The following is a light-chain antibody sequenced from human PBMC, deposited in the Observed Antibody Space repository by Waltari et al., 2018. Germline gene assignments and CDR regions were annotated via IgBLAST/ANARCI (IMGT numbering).Light chain of an antibody. CDR3: QQRSTWPLT. V-gene: IGKV3-11*01. CDR1: QTINTF. Sequence: ELVLTQSPATLSVSPGETATLSCRASQTINTFIVWYQQKPGQAPRLLIYDSSNRATGIPARFSGSGSGTDFTLTISSLEAEDYAVYYCQQRSTWPLTFGGGTRVEIK. CDR2: DSS. J-gene: IGKJ4*01.